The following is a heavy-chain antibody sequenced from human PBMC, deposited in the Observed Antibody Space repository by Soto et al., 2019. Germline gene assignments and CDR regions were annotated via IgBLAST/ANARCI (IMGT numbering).Heavy chain of an antibody. CDR3: ARHEQFYYYYYGMDV. D-gene: IGHD4-4*01. J-gene: IGHJ6*02. CDR2: INPGDSDI. CDR1: GYSFTTYW. V-gene: IGHV5-51*01. Sequence: GESLKISCKASGYSFTTYWIAWVRQMPGKGLEWMGIINPGDSDIRYSPSFQGQVTISADNSISTAYLQWSSLKASDTAMYYCARHEQFYYYYYGMDVWGQGAAVTVSS.